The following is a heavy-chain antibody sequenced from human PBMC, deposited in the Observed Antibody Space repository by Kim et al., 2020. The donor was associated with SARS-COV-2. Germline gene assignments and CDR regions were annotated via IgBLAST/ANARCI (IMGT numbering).Heavy chain of an antibody. V-gene: IGHV1-69*01. J-gene: IGHJ3*02. Sequence: KFQGRVTITADESTSTAYMELSSLRSEDTAVYYCARDEWLRPKAWGAFDIWGQGTMVTVSS. CDR3: ARDEWLRPKAWGAFDI. D-gene: IGHD5-12*01.